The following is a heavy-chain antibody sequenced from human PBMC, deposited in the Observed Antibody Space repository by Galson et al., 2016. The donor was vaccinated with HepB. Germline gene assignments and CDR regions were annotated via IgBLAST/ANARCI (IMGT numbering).Heavy chain of an antibody. J-gene: IGHJ3*01. D-gene: IGHD1-26*01. Sequence: TMSLTCTVSGDSISSQYWCWIRQPPGKGLEWIGYMHSSGGSNYNPSLNSRLPISIDTAKNQFSLKLNSVIAADTAVYSCARVPVTGTSYTAAFDVWGLGTVVTVSS. CDR2: MHSSGGS. CDR1: GDSISSQY. CDR3: ARVPVTGTSYTAAFDV. V-gene: IGHV4-59*11.